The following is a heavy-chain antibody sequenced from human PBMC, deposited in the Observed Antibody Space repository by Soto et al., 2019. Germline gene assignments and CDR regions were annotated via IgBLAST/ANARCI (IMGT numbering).Heavy chain of an antibody. D-gene: IGHD6-6*01. Sequence: GESLKISCKGSGYSFSDYWVAWVRQMPGEGLEWMGTIYPDDSDTRYSPSFQGRVTISADKSTSTAYLQWSTLKASDTAMYYCARSYSSSSYAFDIWGQGTMVTVSS. CDR2: IYPDDSDT. J-gene: IGHJ3*02. CDR3: ARSYSSSSYAFDI. V-gene: IGHV5-51*01. CDR1: GYSFSDYW.